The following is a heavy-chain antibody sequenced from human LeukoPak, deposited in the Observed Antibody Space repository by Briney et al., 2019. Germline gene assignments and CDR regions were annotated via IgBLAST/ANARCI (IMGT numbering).Heavy chain of an antibody. CDR1: GFTFSSYA. V-gene: IGHV3-23*01. J-gene: IGHJ6*03. CDR3: AKTNTYYDFWSGGYYYYYMDV. D-gene: IGHD3-3*01. CDR2: ISGSGGST. Sequence: QPGGSLRLSCAASGFTFSSYAMSWVRQAPGKGLEWVSAISGSGGSTYYADSVKGRFTISRDNSKNTLYLQMNSLRAEDTAVYYCAKTNTYYDFWSGGYYYYYMDVWGKGTTVTVSS.